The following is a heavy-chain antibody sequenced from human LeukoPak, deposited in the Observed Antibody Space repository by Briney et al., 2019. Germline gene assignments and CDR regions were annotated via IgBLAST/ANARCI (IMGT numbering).Heavy chain of an antibody. D-gene: IGHD4-17*01. V-gene: IGHV3-23*01. J-gene: IGHJ3*02. CDR2: ITGGGDRT. Sequence: GGSLRLSCVASGFTFTTYAMNWVRQAPGKGLEWVSGITGGGDRTLYADSVKGRFTISRDNSMHTLYLQMNSLRAEDTAVYYCAKDINTATIRAFDIWGRGTMATVSS. CDR1: GFTFTTYA. CDR3: AKDINTATIRAFDI.